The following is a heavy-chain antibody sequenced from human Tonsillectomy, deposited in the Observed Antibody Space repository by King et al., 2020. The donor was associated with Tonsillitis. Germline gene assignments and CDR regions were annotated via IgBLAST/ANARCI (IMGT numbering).Heavy chain of an antibody. CDR2: IYFSGST. J-gene: IGHJ4*02. Sequence: VQLQESGPGLVKPSETLSLTCTVSGGSMSGYFWSWIRQAPGKGPEWIGYIYFSGSTHYKPPPRSRVSISIETSNNQFSLKLKSVTAADTAVYYCARDFGMGTYYNRPLYYWGQGTLVTVSS. V-gene: IGHV4-59*01. D-gene: IGHD3-10*01. CDR1: GGSMSGYF. CDR3: ARDFGMGTYYNRPLYY.